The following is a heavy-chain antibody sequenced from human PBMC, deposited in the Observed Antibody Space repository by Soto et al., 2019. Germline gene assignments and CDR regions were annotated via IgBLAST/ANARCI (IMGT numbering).Heavy chain of an antibody. J-gene: IGHJ4*02. D-gene: IGHD1-26*01. Sequence: EASVKVSCKASGYTFTSYYMHWVRQATGQGLEWMGIINPSGGSTSYAQKFQGRVTMTRDTSTSTVYMELSSLRSEDTAVYYCARDMGNWELGTRLWGQGTLVTVSS. CDR3: ARDMGNWELGTRL. CDR1: GYTFTSYY. V-gene: IGHV1-46*01. CDR2: INPSGGST.